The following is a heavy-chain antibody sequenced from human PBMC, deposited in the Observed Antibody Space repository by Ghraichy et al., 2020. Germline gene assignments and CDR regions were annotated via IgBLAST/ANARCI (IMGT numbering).Heavy chain of an antibody. CDR1: GGTFSSYA. CDR3: AREGMRLQPDWYFDL. Sequence: SVKVSCKASGGTFSSYAISWVRQAPGQGLEWMGGIIPIFGTANYAQKFQGRVTITADESTSTAYMELSSLRSEDTAVYYCAREGMRLQPDWYFDLWGRGTLVTVSS. J-gene: IGHJ2*01. V-gene: IGHV1-69*13. CDR2: IIPIFGTA. D-gene: IGHD6-25*01.